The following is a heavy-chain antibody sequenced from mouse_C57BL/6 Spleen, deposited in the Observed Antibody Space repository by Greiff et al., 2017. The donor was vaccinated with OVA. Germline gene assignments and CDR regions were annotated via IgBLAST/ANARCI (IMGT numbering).Heavy chain of an antibody. Sequence: QLQQPGAELVRPGSSVNLSCKASGYTFTSYWMDWVKQRPGQGLDWIGNIYPFDSETHYNQKFKDKATLTVDKSSSTAYIQLSSLTSEDSAVYYCARSLRQLRLKDAMDYWGQGTSVTVSS. CDR1: GYTFTSYW. J-gene: IGHJ4*01. CDR3: ARSLRQLRLKDAMDY. V-gene: IGHV1-61*01. CDR2: IYPFDSET. D-gene: IGHD3-2*02.